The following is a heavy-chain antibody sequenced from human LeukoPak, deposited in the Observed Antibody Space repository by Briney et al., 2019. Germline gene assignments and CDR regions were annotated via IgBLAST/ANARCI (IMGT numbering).Heavy chain of an antibody. J-gene: IGHJ3*02. Sequence: GGSLRLSCAASGFTVSSNYMSWVRQAPGKGLEWVSVIYSGGSTYYADSVKGRFTISRDNSKNTLYLQMNSLRAEDTAVYYCAREGWEPVEDAFDIWGQGTMVTVSS. CDR3: AREGWEPVEDAFDI. D-gene: IGHD1-26*01. V-gene: IGHV3-53*01. CDR1: GFTVSSNY. CDR2: IYSGGST.